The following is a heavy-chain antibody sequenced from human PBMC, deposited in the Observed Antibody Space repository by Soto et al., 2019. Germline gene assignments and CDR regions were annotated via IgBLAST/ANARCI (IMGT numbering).Heavy chain of an antibody. D-gene: IGHD3-9*01. CDR2: IWYDGSTK. J-gene: IGHJ5*02. CDR1: GFIFSSYG. Sequence: GGSLRLSCAASGFIFSSYGMHWVRQTPGKGLEWVAVIWYDGSTKYYADYVKGRFTISRDNSKNTLYLQMNSLRAEDTAVYYCARDFESRFDPWGQGTLVTVSS. CDR3: ARDFESRFDP. V-gene: IGHV3-33*01.